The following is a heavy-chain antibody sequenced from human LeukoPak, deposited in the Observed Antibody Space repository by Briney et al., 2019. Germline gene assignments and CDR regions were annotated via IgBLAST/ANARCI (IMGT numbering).Heavy chain of an antibody. CDR2: INHSGST. D-gene: IGHD3-3*01. CDR3: ARGGSVLRFLEWLLSFDY. Sequence: MTSETLSLTCAVCGGSFSGYYWSWIRQPPGKGLEWIGEINHSGSTNYNPSLKSRVTISVDTSKNQFSLKLSSVTAADTAVYYCARGGSVLRFLEWLLSFDYWGQGTLVTVSS. V-gene: IGHV4-34*01. J-gene: IGHJ4*02. CDR1: GGSFSGYY.